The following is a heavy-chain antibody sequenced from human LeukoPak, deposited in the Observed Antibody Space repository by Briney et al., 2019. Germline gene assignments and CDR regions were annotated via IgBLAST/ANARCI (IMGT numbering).Heavy chain of an antibody. Sequence: PGGSLRLSCAASGFTFSSYWMSWVRQAPGKGLEWVANIKQDGSEKYYVDSVKGRFTISRDNAKNSLYLQMNSLRAEDTAVYYCARLSCSTSCYYNWFDPWGQGTLVTVSS. D-gene: IGHD2-2*01. CDR2: IKQDGSEK. J-gene: IGHJ5*02. CDR3: ARLSCSTSCYYNWFDP. V-gene: IGHV3-7*01. CDR1: GFTFSSYW.